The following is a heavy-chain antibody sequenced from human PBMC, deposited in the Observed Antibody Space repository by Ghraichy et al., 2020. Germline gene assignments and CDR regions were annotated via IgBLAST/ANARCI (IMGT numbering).Heavy chain of an antibody. J-gene: IGHJ4*02. D-gene: IGHD3-16*01. CDR1: GFTFSSYE. CDR2: ISSSGSTI. V-gene: IGHV3-48*03. Sequence: RGSLRLSCAASGFTFSSYEMNWVRQAPGKGLEWVSYISSSGSTIYYADSVKGRFTISRDNAKNSLYLQMNSLRAEDTAVYYCAPLRIMITFRGVSAFDYWGQGTLVTVSS. CDR3: APLRIMITFRGVSAFDY.